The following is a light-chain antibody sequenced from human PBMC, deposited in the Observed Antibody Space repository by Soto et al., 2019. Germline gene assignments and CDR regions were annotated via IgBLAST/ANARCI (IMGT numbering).Light chain of an antibody. Sequence: EIVLTQSPGTLSLSPGERATLSCRASQSVSTTYLAWYQQKPGQAPRLLIYSASRRATGIPDRFSGSGSGTDFTLTISRLEPEDFAVYYCQQFGSSPPMYTFGQGTKLEIK. CDR1: QSVSTTY. CDR3: QQFGSSPPMYT. CDR2: SAS. V-gene: IGKV3-20*01. J-gene: IGKJ2*01.